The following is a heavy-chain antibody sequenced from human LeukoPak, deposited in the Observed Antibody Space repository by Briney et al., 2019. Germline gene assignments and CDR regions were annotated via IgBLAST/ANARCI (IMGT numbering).Heavy chain of an antibody. CDR3: RAYDTSGYLGASNLDV. CDR2: IYSSAYI. V-gene: IGHV3-66*01. D-gene: IGHD3-22*01. Sequence: PGGSLRLSCAASGFTVSADYMSWVRQAPGKGLDWVSIIYSSAYIYYADFVKGRFTISRDNSKNMLYLQMNNLRAEDTAVYYCRAYDTSGYLGASNLDVWGQGTTVTVSS. J-gene: IGHJ6*02. CDR1: GFTVSADY.